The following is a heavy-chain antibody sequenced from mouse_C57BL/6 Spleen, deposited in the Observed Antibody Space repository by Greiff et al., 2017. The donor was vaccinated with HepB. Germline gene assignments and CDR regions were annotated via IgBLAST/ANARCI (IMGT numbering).Heavy chain of an antibody. J-gene: IGHJ4*01. CDR2: INPSSGYT. CDR1: GYTFTSYW. V-gene: IGHV1-7*01. Sequence: VQLQQSGAELAKPGASVKLSCKASGYTFTSYWMHWVKQRPGQGLEWIGYINPSSGYTKYNQKFKDKATLTEDKSSSTAYMQLSSLTYEDSAVYYCARSLRGDYAMDYWGQGTSVTVSS. CDR3: ARSLRGDYAMDY.